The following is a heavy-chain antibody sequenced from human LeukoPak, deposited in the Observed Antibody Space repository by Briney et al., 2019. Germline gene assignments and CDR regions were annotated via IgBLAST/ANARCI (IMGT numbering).Heavy chain of an antibody. V-gene: IGHV4-38-2*02. CDR1: GYPISSGYY. CDR2: IYHSGST. CDR3: ARYPSPPLYNGYFDY. Sequence: PSETLSLTCTVSGYPISSGYYWGWIRQPPGKGLEWIGSIYHSGSTYYNPSLKSRLTISVDTSKNQFSLKLSSVTAADTSVYYCARYPSPPLYNGYFDYWGQGTLVTVSS. J-gene: IGHJ4*02. D-gene: IGHD2-8*01.